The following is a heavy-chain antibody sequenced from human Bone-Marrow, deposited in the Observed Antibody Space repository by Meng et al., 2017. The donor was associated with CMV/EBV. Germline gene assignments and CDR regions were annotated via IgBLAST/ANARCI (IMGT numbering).Heavy chain of an antibody. D-gene: IGHD6-6*01. CDR2: INPNSGGT. CDR1: GYTFTGYY. J-gene: IGHJ6*02. Sequence: ASVKVSCKASGYTFTGYYMHWVRQAPGQGLEWMGWINPNSGGTNYAQKFQGRVTMTRDTSISTAYMELSRLRSDDTAVYYCARDPVAARRVVYYYYGMDVWGQGTTVTVYS. CDR3: ARDPVAARRVVYYYYGMDV. V-gene: IGHV1-2*02.